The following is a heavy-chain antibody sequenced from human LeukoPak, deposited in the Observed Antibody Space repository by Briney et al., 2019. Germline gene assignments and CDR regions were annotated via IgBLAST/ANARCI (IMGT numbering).Heavy chain of an antibody. D-gene: IGHD3-9*01. J-gene: IGHJ4*02. Sequence: SETLSLTCTVSGGSISSSSYYWGWIRQPPGKGLEWIGTIYYSGSTYYNPSLKSRVTISVDTSKNQFSLRLSSVTAADTAVYYCARGKYYDILTGYYGPFGYWGQGTLVTVSS. CDR1: GGSISSSSYY. V-gene: IGHV4-39*01. CDR2: IYYSGST. CDR3: ARGKYYDILTGYYGPFGY.